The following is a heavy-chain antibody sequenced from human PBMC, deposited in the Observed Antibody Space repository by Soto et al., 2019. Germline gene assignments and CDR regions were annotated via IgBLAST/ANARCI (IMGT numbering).Heavy chain of an antibody. J-gene: IGHJ4*02. CDR2: IIPIFGTA. Sequence: QVQLVQSGAEVKKPGSSVKVSCKASGGTFSSYAISWVRQAPGQGLEWMGGIIPIFGTANYAQKFQGRVTIPADEPTSTAYMALSSLRSEDTAVYYCARVGGDGYNPDYWGQGTLVTVSS. CDR1: GGTFSSYA. D-gene: IGHD5-12*01. CDR3: ARVGGDGYNPDY. V-gene: IGHV1-69*12.